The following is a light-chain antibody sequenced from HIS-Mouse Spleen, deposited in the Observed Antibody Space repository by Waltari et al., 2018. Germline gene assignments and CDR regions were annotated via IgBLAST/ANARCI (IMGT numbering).Light chain of an antibody. V-gene: IGLV3-25*03. Sequence: SYELTQPPSVSVSPGQTARITCSGDALPKQYAYWYQQKPGQAPVLVIYKDSGRPSGIPERFSGPSSGTTVTLTISGVQAEDEADYYCQSADSSGTRVFGGGTKLTVL. CDR3: QSADSSGTRV. CDR2: KDS. J-gene: IGLJ2*01. CDR1: ALPKQY.